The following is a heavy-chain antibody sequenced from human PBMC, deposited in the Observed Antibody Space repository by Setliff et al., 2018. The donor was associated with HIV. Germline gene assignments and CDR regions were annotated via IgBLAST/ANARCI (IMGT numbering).Heavy chain of an antibody. CDR1: GYTFTNYA. V-gene: IGHV1-3*01. D-gene: IGHD3-10*01. CDR2: INPGNGNT. J-gene: IGHJ3*02. CDR3: AREPIGGHDAFDI. Sequence: ASVKVSCKASGYTFTNYAIHWVRQAPGQRLEWMGWINPGNGNTKYSQKFQGRVTITRDTSATTAYMELSSLRSEDTAIFYCAREPIGGHDAFDIWGQGTMVTVSS.